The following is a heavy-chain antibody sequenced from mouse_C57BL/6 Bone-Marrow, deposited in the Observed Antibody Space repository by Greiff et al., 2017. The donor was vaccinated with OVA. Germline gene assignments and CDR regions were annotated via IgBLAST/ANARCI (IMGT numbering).Heavy chain of an antibody. D-gene: IGHD1-1*01. Sequence: EVKLVESGGGLVQPGDSLSLSCAASGFTFTNYYMSWVRQPPGKALEWLAFIRNKPNGSTTEYSASVKGRFTISIDNSQSILYLQMNALRAEDSATYYCARYKGRVAVDYFDYWGQGTALTVSS. CDR2: IRNKPNGSTT. V-gene: IGHV7-3*01. J-gene: IGHJ2*01. CDR3: ARYKGRVAVDYFDY. CDR1: GFTFTNYY.